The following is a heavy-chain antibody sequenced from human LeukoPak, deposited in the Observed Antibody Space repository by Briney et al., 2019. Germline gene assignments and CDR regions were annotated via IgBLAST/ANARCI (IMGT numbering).Heavy chain of an antibody. D-gene: IGHD6-19*01. CDR2: IKQDGSEK. CDR3: ARDRDNVAGSRGYFDY. J-gene: IGHJ4*02. Sequence: GGSLRLSCAASGFTFSSYWMSWVRQAPGKGLEWVANIKQDGSEKSYVDSVKGRFTISRDNAKNSLYLQMNSLRAEDTAVYYCARDRDNVAGSRGYFDYWGQGTLVTVSS. CDR1: GFTFSSYW. V-gene: IGHV3-7*01.